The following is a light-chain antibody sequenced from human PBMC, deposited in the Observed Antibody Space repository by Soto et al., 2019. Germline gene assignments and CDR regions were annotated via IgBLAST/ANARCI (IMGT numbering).Light chain of an antibody. J-gene: IGKJ5*01. CDR3: QQAYGFPVT. CDR2: AAS. V-gene: IGKV1-12*01. CDR1: QNIIRW. Sequence: DIQMTQSPSTVSASVGDRVTITCRASQNIIRWLAWYQQQPGRAPKLLIYAASIFQSGVPSRFSGSGSGTDFTLTINSLQPEDFATYYCQQAYGFPVTFGQGTRLEIK.